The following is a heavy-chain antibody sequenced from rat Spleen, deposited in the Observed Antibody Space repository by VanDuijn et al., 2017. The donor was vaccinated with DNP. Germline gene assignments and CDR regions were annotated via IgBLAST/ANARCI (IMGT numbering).Heavy chain of an antibody. CDR1: GYSITNNY. CDR2: ISYSGSA. J-gene: IGHJ2*01. CDR3: ARWTYYFDY. V-gene: IGHV3-1*01. Sequence: EVQLQESGPGLVKPSQSLSLTCSVTGYSITNNYGGWIRKFPGNKMEWIGHISYSGSATYSPSLKSRITITRDTSKNQFFLQLSSVTTEDTATYYCARWTYYFDYWGQGVMVTVSS.